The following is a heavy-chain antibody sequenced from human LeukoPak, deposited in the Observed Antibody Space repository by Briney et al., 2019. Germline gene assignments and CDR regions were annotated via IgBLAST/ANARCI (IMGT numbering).Heavy chain of an antibody. CDR1: GGSISSSSYY. CDR2: ICYSGST. CDR3: ARHPITMVRGVTSWFDP. D-gene: IGHD3-10*01. V-gene: IGHV4-39*01. Sequence: SETLSLTCTVSGGSISSSSYYWGWIRQPPGKGLEWIGSICYSGSTYYNPSLKSRVTISVDTSKNQFSLKLSSVTAADTAVYYCARHPITMVRGVTSWFDPWGQGTLVTVSS. J-gene: IGHJ5*02.